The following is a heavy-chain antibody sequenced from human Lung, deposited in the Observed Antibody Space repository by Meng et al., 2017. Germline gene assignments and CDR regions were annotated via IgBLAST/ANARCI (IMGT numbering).Heavy chain of an antibody. CDR1: GYTFSTYT. Sequence: QVQLVQSGADVKTPGASVKVSCKASGYTFSTYTMHWVRQAPGQRLEWMGWINAGNGNTKFSQKFQGRVTITRDTSASTAYMELSSLRSEDTAVYYCARDAAMVKGGDYWGQGTLVTVSS. CDR3: ARDAAMVKGGDY. J-gene: IGHJ4*02. CDR2: INAGNGNT. V-gene: IGHV1-3*01. D-gene: IGHD5-18*01.